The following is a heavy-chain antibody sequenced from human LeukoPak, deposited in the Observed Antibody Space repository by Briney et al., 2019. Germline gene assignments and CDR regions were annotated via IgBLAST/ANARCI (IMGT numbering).Heavy chain of an antibody. CDR3: ARGYYYGAGSYFDY. CDR2: IYSGGST. V-gene: IGHV3-53*01. Sequence: PGGSLRLSCAASGFTVSSNYMSWVRQAPGKGLEWVSVIYSGGSTYYADSVTGRFTISRDNSKNTLYLQMNSLRAEDTAVYYCARGYYYGAGSYFDYWGQGTLVTASS. CDR1: GFTVSSNY. D-gene: IGHD3-10*01. J-gene: IGHJ4*02.